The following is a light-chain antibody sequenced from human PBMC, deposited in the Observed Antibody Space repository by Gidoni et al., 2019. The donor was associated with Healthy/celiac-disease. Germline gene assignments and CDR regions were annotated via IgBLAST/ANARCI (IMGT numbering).Light chain of an antibody. CDR1: QSVSSSY. J-gene: IGKJ1*01. CDR2: GAS. Sequence: ELVLTQSPGTLSLSTGERATLSCRASQSVSSSYLALYQQKPGQAPRLLIYGASSRATGIPDRFSGSGSVTDFTLTISRLDPEDCAVYFCQQYGSSLTCTFGQGTKVEI. CDR3: QQYGSSLTCT. V-gene: IGKV3-20*01.